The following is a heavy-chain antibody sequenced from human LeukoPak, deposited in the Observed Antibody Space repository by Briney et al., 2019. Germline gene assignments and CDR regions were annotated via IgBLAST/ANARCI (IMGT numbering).Heavy chain of an antibody. J-gene: IGHJ6*02. Sequence: ASVKVSGKASGYTFTSYDINWVRQATGQGLEWMGWMNPNSGNTGYAQKFQGRVTMTRNTSISTAYMELSSLRSEDTAAYYCARGGGYSSSWSYYYYGMDVWGQGTTVTVSS. CDR3: ARGGGYSSSWSYYYYGMDV. CDR1: GYTFTSYD. V-gene: IGHV1-8*01. D-gene: IGHD6-13*01. CDR2: MNPNSGNT.